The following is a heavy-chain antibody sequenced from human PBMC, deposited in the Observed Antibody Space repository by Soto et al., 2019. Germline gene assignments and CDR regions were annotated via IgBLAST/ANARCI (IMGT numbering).Heavy chain of an antibody. J-gene: IGHJ6*02. D-gene: IGHD1-1*01. CDR3: TTGEPRAYYYYGMDV. CDR1: GFTFSNAW. Sequence: GGSLRLSCAASGFTFSNAWMSWVRQAPGKGLEWVGRIKSKTDGGTTDYAAPVKGRFTISRDDSKNTLYLQVNSLKTEDTAVYYCTTGEPRAYYYYGMDVWGQGTTVTVS. V-gene: IGHV3-15*01. CDR2: IKSKTDGGTT.